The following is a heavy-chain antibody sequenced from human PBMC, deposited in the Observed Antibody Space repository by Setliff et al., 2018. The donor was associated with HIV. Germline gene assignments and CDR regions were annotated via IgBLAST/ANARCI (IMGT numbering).Heavy chain of an antibody. V-gene: IGHV3-48*01. D-gene: IGHD6-19*01. J-gene: IGHJ6*03. Sequence: GESLKISCAASGFTFSTYSMNWVRQAPGKGLEWVSYISRSSNTVYYADSLKGRFTISRDNAKNSLYLQMNSLRVEDTAVYYCARASYSSGWYAVMDVWGKGTTVTVS. CDR2: ISRSSNTV. CDR1: GFTFSTYS. CDR3: ARASYSSGWYAVMDV.